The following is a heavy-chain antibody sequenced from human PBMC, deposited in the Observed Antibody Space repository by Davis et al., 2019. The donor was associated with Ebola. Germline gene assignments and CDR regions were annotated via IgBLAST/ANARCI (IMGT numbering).Heavy chain of an antibody. V-gene: IGHV1-46*01. CDR1: GYTFTSYY. CDR3: ARVLGSSWYRVNYYYGMDV. CDR2: INPSGGST. D-gene: IGHD6-13*01. J-gene: IGHJ6*02. Sequence: ASVKVSCKASGYTFTSYYMHWVRQAPGQGLEWMGIINPSGGSTSYAQKFQGRVTMTRDTSTSTVYVELSSLRSEDTAVYYCARVLGSSWYRVNYYYGMDVWGQGTTVTVSS.